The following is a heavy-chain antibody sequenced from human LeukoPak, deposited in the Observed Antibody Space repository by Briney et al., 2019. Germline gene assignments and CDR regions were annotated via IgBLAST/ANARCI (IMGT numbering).Heavy chain of an antibody. CDR1: GFTFSSYG. V-gene: IGHV3-33*01. J-gene: IGHJ4*02. D-gene: IGHD1-7*01. CDR2: IWYDGSNK. Sequence: GGSLRLSCAASGFTFSSYGMHWVRQAPGKGLEWVVVIWYDGSNKYYADSVKGRFTISRDNSKNTLYLQMNSLRAEDTAVYYCAREGGNTRLDYWGQGTLVTVSS. CDR3: AREGGNTRLDY.